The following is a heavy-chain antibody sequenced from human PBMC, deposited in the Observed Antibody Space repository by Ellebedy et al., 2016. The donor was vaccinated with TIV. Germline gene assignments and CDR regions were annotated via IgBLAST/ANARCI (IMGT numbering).Heavy chain of an antibody. D-gene: IGHD6-13*01. CDR3: ARGQQLVRDSAIPTEFDY. CDR2: INPNTGGT. Sequence: ASVKVSCKASGYTFTAFYIHWVRQAPGQGIEFLGFINPNTGGTNYAQKLQGRVTMTTDTSTSTAYMELRSLRSDDTAVYYRARGQQLVRDSAIPTEFDYWGQGTLVTVSS. CDR1: GYTFTAFY. V-gene: IGHV1-2*02. J-gene: IGHJ4*02.